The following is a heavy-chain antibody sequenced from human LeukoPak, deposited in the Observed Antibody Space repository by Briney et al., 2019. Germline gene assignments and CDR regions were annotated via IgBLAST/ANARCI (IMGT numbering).Heavy chain of an antibody. D-gene: IGHD2-15*01. J-gene: IGHJ4*02. V-gene: IGHV3-7*01. CDR1: GFILSDYR. CDR2: IEEDGREK. Sequence: HPGGPLRLSCEASGFILSDYRMTWVRQAPGKGLEWVANIEEDGREKYYVDSVKGRFTLSKDNAKNSVYLQMHSLGAEDTAVYYCARGWGEKGYCRGGTCNNPQFDYWGQGSLVTVSS. CDR3: ARGWGEKGYCRGGTCNNPQFDY.